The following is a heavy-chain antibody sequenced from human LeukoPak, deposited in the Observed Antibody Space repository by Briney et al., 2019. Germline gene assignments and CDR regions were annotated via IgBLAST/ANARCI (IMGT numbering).Heavy chain of an antibody. CDR3: ARGRIVVVPAARNWFDP. V-gene: IGHV4-34*01. D-gene: IGHD2-2*01. CDR2: INHSGST. CDR1: GGSFSGYY. J-gene: IGHJ5*02. Sequence: SETLSLTCAVYGGSFSGYYWSWIRQPPGKGLEWIGEINHSGSTNYNPSLKSRVTISVDTSKNQSSLKLSSVTAADTAVYYCARGRIVVVPAARNWFDPWGQGTLVTVSS.